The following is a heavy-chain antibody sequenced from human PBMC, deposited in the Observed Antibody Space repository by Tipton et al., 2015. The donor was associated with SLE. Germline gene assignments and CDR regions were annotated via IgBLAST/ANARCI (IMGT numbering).Heavy chain of an antibody. V-gene: IGHV1-8*01. CDR3: ASRSPSSNFGPTGGMDV. J-gene: IGHJ6*02. CDR2: MNPNSGNT. Sequence: QLVQSGAEVKKPGASVKVSCKASGYTFSSYDINWVRQATGQGLEWMGWMNPNSGNTGYAQKLQGRVTMTRNTSISTAYMELSSLRSEDTAVYYCASRSPSSNFGPTGGMDVWGQGTTVTVSS. CDR1: GYTFSSYD. D-gene: IGHD4/OR15-4a*01.